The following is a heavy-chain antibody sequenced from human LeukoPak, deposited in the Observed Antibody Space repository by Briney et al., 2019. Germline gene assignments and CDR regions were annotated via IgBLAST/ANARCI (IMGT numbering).Heavy chain of an antibody. CDR3: ASRGGVTQENDYYYFAMAV. CDR2: VIPMFGTV. CDR1: GGTLSTYA. D-gene: IGHD2-21*02. Sequence: GASVKVSCKPSGGTLSTYAISWVRQAPGQGLQWMGGVIPMFGTVRYAQKFQGRVTITADDSTSTAYMELSSLRFEDTAVYYCASRGGVTQENDYYYFAMAVWGQGTTVIVSS. J-gene: IGHJ6*02. V-gene: IGHV1-69*13.